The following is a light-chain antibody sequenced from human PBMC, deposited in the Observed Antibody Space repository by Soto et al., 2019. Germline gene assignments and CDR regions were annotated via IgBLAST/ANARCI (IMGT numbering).Light chain of an antibody. J-gene: IGKJ1*01. CDR1: RSLFFSPARKDF. CDR3: QQYYLTQS. CDR2: WAS. V-gene: IGKV4-1*01. Sequence: EIVLTQSPESLAVSLGERATINCKFSRSLFFSPARKDFLGWFQKKPGQPPKLLIYWASTRASGVPERFVGSGSATDFTLAISSLQAEDVGVYYCQQYYLTQSFGQGTKVEI.